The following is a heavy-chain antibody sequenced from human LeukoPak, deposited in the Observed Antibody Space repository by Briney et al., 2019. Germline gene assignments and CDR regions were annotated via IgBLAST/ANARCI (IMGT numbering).Heavy chain of an antibody. CDR3: AKMVTRDIVEDY. D-gene: IGHD5-12*01. CDR1: GFTFSSYA. J-gene: IGHJ4*02. V-gene: IGHV3-23*01. CDR2: ISGSGGST. Sequence: PGGSLSLSCAASGFTFSSYAMRCVPQAPGKGLEWVSAISGSGGSTYYADSVKGRFTISRDNSKNTLYLQMNSLRAEDTAVYYCAKMVTRDIVEDYWGQGTLVTVSS.